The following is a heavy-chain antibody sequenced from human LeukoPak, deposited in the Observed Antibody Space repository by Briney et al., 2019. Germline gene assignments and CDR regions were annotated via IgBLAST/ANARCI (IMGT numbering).Heavy chain of an antibody. CDR3: ARGPPNWGYDY. Sequence: ASVKVSCKASGYTFTSYYMHWVRQAPGQGLEWMGIINPSGGSTSYAQKFQGRVTMTRNTSISTAYMELSSLRSDDTAVYYCARGPPNWGYDYWGPGTLVTVSS. CDR1: GYTFTSYY. D-gene: IGHD7-27*01. J-gene: IGHJ4*02. CDR2: INPSGGST. V-gene: IGHV1-46*01.